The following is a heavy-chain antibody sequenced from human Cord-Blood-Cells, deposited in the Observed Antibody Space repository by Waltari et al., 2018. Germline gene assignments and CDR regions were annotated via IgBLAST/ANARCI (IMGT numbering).Heavy chain of an antibody. CDR3: ARGLRAGGGGYDSGDWYFDL. D-gene: IGHD5-12*01. CDR1: GGSISSGGYY. J-gene: IGHJ2*01. CDR2: IYYSGST. Sequence: QVQLQESGPGLVKPSQTLSLTCTVSGGSISSGGYYWSWIRQHPGKGLEWIGYIYYSGSTYYHPSLKSRVTISVDTSKNQFSLKLSSVTAADTAVYYCARGLRAGGGGYDSGDWYFDLWGRGTLVTVSS. V-gene: IGHV4-31*03.